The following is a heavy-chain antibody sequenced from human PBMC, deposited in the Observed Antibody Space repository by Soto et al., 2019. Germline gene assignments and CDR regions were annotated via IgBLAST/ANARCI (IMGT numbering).Heavy chain of an antibody. CDR2: IFPNGRDK. J-gene: IGHJ4*02. CDR3: ARDDAHGSNCDLAY. CDR1: GFNFNTYF. D-gene: IGHD1-26*01. Sequence: QVQLVQSGGGVVQPGRSLRLSCAASGFNFNTYFMHWVRQAPGKGLEWVAMIFPNGRDKEYADSVKGRFTISRDNSNNSMYLQMDILIPEDTAVYYCARDDAHGSNCDLAYWGQGALVNVSS. V-gene: IGHV3-30*13.